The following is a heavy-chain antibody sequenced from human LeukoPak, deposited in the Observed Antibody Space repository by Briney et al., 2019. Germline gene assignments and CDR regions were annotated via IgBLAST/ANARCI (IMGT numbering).Heavy chain of an antibody. V-gene: IGHV3-33*01. CDR1: GLSFRSYG. Sequence: GGSLRLSCAASGLSFRSYGFHWVRQAPGKGLEWVAAIWADESKKNYADSVKGRFTISRDNSKNTLYLQMNSLSGEDTAVYYCARGYYYYMDVWGQGTTVTFSS. CDR2: IWADESKK. J-gene: IGHJ6*02. CDR3: ARGYYYYMDV.